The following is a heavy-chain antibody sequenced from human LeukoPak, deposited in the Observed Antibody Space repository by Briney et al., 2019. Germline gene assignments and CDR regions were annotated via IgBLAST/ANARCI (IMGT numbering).Heavy chain of an antibody. CDR1: GSSFTTYW. V-gene: IGHV5-51*01. D-gene: IGHD7-27*01. Sequence: HGESLKISCKGSGSSFTTYWIGWVRQMPGKGLEWMGIIYPGDSDTRYSPSFQGQVTISADKSISTAYLQWSSLKASGTAMYYCARRFSTNWGFDYWGQGTLVTVSS. CDR3: ARRFSTNWGFDY. J-gene: IGHJ4*02. CDR2: IYPGDSDT.